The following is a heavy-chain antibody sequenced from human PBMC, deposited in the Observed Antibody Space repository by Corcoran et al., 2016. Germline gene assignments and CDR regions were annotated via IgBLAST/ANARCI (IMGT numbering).Heavy chain of an antibody. CDR3: ASYWEWLSYFDY. CDR1: GFTFSSYS. Sequence: EVQLVESGGGLVQPGVSLRLSCAASGFTFSSYSMNWVRQAPGKGLEWVSYISNSSSTIYYADSVKGRFTISRDNAKNSLYLQMNSLRAEYTAVYYCASYWEWLSYFDYWGQGTLVTVSS. CDR2: ISNSSSTI. J-gene: IGHJ4*02. V-gene: IGHV3-48*04. D-gene: IGHD6-19*01.